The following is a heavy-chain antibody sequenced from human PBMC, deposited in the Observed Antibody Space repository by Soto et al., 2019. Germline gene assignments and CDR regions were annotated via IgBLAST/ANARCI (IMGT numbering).Heavy chain of an antibody. V-gene: IGHV3-30*03. CDR2: ISYDSTKT. CDR1: VVTFNSYG. CDR3: ARTRSAWSDFHYYSLDV. D-gene: IGHD1-26*01. Sequence: QPGWPLRLCGAASVVTFNSYGMHWVRQGPGNGLEWVAFISYDSTKTYYADSVKGRFTISRDNSNSALYVQMNSLTGEDTAVYYCARTRSAWSDFHYYSLDVWGQGTTVTVSS. J-gene: IGHJ6*02.